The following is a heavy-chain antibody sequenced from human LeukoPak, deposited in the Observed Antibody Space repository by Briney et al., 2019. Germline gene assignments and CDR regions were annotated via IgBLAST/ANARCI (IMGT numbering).Heavy chain of an antibody. CDR3: GRGIAAPGPFDY. Sequence: SETLSLTCTVSGGSISSYYWSWIRQPPGKGLEWIGYIYYSGSTNYNPSLQSRVTISIDTSENQFSLKLSPVTAADTAVYYCGRGIAAPGPFDYWGQGTLVTVSS. V-gene: IGHV4-59*01. D-gene: IGHD6-13*01. CDR1: GGSISSYY. CDR2: IYYSGST. J-gene: IGHJ4*02.